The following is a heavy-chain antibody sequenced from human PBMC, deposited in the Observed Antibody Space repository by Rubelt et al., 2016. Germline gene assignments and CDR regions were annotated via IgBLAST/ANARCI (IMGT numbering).Heavy chain of an antibody. D-gene: IGHD2-2*01. J-gene: IGHJ6*02. CDR3: ARIISEVPAAMNYYYYMDV. Sequence: QVTLKESGPVLVRPAETLTLTCTVSGFSFSNPRMGVSWIRQPPGKALEWLAHIFSNDEKSYSPSLKSSLTISKDTSKSQVVLTMTNIDPTDTATYFCARIISEVPAAMNYYYYMDVWGQGTTVTVSS. CDR2: IFSNDEK. V-gene: IGHV2-26*01. CDR1: GFSFSNPRMG.